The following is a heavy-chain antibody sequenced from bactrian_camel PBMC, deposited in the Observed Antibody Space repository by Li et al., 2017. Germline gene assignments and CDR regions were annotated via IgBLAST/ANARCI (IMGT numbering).Heavy chain of an antibody. V-gene: IGHV3S40*01. Sequence: VQLVESGGDVVQPGGSLRLSCAASGLTFSRRFMTWVRQAPGKGLEWVSGIGVSGDTYYTDSAKGRFTISRDNAQNSLYLQLNSLKTEDTAMYYCVDGALRDNWLYWGQGTQVTVS. CDR3: VDGALRDNWLY. D-gene: IGHD1*01. CDR2: IGVSGDT. CDR1: GLTFSRRF. J-gene: IGHJ4*01.